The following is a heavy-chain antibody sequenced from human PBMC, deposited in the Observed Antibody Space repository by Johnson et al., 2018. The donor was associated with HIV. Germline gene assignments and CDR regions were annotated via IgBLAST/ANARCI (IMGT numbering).Heavy chain of an antibody. D-gene: IGHD5-24*01. CDR3: ARGCRDGYTCDAFDV. Sequence: EVQLVESGGGLVQPGGSLRLSCAASGFTFSDHYMDWVRQAPGKGLEWVGRTRNKANSYTTYYADSVPGRFTISRDNSKNTLYLQMNSLRAEDTAVYFCARGCRDGYTCDAFDVWGQGTRVTVSS. J-gene: IGHJ3*01. V-gene: IGHV3-72*01. CDR1: GFTFSDHY. CDR2: TRNKANSYTT.